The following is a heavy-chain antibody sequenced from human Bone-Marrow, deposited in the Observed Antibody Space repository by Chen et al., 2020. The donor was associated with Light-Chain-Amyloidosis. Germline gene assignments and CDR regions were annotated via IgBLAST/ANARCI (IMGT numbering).Heavy chain of an antibody. Sequence: EVKKXXESLKISCKGSGYTFPNYWIGWVRQMPGKGLEWMGVIYPDDSDARYSPSFEGQVTISADKSITTAYLQWRSLKASDTAMYYCARRRDGYNFDYWGQGTLVTVSS. D-gene: IGHD5-12*01. J-gene: IGHJ4*02. CDR1: GYTFPNYW. V-gene: IGHV5-51*01. CDR2: IYPDDSDA. CDR3: ARRRDGYNFDY.